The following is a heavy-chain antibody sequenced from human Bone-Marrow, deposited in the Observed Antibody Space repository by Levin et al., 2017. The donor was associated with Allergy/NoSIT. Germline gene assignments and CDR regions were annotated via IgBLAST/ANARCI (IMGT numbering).Heavy chain of an antibody. CDR2: INYSGTY. CDR1: GASISSGGYY. J-gene: IGHJ4*02. Sequence: PSETLSLTCTVSGASISSGGYYWSWIRQHPEKGLEWIGYINYSGTYYYNPSLKSRVFISVDTSNNHFSLNLSSVTAADTAVYYCARVKSNWGLTFDYWGQGTLVTVSS. D-gene: IGHD7-27*01. V-gene: IGHV4-31*03. CDR3: ARVKSNWGLTFDY.